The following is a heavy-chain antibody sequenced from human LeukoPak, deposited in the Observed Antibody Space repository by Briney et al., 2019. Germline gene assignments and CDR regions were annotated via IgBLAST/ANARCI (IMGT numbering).Heavy chain of an antibody. D-gene: IGHD6-13*01. CDR1: GFTFSSYS. CDR3: TRVYSSSWSGSYFDY. J-gene: IGHJ4*02. Sequence: PGGSLRLSCAASGFTFSSYSMNWVRQAPGKGLEWVGRTRNKANSYTTEYAASVKGRFTISRDDSKSSLYLQMNSLKTEDTSIYYCTRVYSSSWSGSYFDYWGQGTLVTVSS. CDR2: TRNKANSYTT. V-gene: IGHV3-72*01.